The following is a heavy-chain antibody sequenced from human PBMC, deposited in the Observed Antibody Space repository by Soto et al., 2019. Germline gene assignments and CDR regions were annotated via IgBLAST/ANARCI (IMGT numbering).Heavy chain of an antibody. D-gene: IGHD5-18*01. V-gene: IGHV4-59*12. J-gene: IGHJ4*02. CDR3: ARAGRGYSYGYTVDY. CDR1: GGSISSYY. Sequence: SETLSLTCTVSGGSISSYYWSWIRQPPGKGLEWIGYIYYSGSTNYNPSLKSRVTISVDTSKNQFSLKLSSVTAADTAVYYCARAGRGYSYGYTVDYWGQGTLVTVSS. CDR2: IYYSGST.